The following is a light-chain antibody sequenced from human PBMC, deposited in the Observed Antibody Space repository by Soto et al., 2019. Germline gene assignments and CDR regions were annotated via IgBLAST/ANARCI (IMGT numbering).Light chain of an antibody. V-gene: IGKV3-20*01. CDR2: GAS. CDR3: QQYHDSPLM. J-gene: IGKJ1*01. Sequence: EIVLTQSPGTLSLSPVERATLSCMASQSISSSYLAWYQQKPVQAPRLLIYGASSRATGIPDRFSGGGSGTDFTLTISRLEPEDFGVYYCQQYHDSPLMFGQGTKVDIK. CDR1: QSISSSY.